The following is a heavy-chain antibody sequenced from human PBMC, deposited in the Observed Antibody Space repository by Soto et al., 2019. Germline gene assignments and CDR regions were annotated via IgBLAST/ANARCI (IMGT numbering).Heavy chain of an antibody. V-gene: IGHV4-39*01. D-gene: IGHD2-15*01. J-gene: IGHJ6*03. CDR2: IYYSGST. Sequence: QLQLQESGPGLMKPSETLSLTCTVSGGSISSSSYYWGWIRQPPGKGLEWIGSIYYSGSTYYNPSLKSRGTISVDTSKNQFSLKLSSVTAADTAVYYCARKGYCSGGSGYYDMYVWGKGTTVTLSS. CDR3: ARKGYCSGGSGYYDMYV. CDR1: GGSISSSSYY.